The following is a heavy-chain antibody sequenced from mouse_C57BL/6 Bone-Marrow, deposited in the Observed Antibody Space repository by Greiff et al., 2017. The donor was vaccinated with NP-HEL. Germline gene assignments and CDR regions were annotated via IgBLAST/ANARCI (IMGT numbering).Heavy chain of an antibody. CDR2: IHPNSGST. CDR3: ARCPLLLRSYCFDY. CDR1: GYTFTSYW. D-gene: IGHD1-1*01. J-gene: IGHJ2*01. Sequence: VQLQQPGAELVKPGASVKLSCKASGYTFTSYWMHWVKQRPGQGLEWIGMIHPNSGSTNYNEKFKSKATLTVDKSSSTAYMQLSSLTSEDSAVYYCARCPLLLRSYCFDYWGQGTTLTVTS. V-gene: IGHV1-64*01.